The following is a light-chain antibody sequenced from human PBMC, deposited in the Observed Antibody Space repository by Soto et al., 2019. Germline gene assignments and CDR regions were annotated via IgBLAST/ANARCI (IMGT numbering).Light chain of an antibody. J-gene: IGKJ1*01. CDR2: GAS. V-gene: IGKV3-15*01. Sequence: EIVMTQSPAPLSVSPGERATLSCRASQSVSSNLAWYQQKPGQAPRLLIYGASTRATGIPARFSGSGSGTEITLTISRLQSEDFAVDYCQQYNNWPGTFGQGTKVEIK. CDR1: QSVSSN. CDR3: QQYNNWPGT.